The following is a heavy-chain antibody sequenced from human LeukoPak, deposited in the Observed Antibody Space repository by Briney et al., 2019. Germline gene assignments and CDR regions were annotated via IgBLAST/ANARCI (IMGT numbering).Heavy chain of an antibody. CDR3: ARTVDTESRRVGWFDP. J-gene: IGHJ5*02. V-gene: IGHV1-46*01. CDR2: INPTSGST. CDR1: GYTFTSYY. Sequence: ASVKVSCKASGYTFTSYYMNWVRQAPGPGLEWMGIINPTSGSTSYAQKFQGRVTMTRDTSTSTVYMELSSLRSEDTAVYYCARTVDTESRRVGWFDPWGQGKLVTVSS. D-gene: IGHD5-18*01.